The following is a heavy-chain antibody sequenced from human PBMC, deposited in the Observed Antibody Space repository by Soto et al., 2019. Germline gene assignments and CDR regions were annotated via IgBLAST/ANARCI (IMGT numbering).Heavy chain of an antibody. CDR1: GFTFSDYY. D-gene: IGHD5-12*01. V-gene: IGHV3-11*01. CDR2: ISSRDNTI. CDR3: XRTYGGYPPLYYGMDV. J-gene: IGHJ6*02. Sequence: QVHLVESGGDLVKPGGSLRLSCAASGFTFSDYYMNWIRQAPGKGLDWVSSISSRDNTIYYADSVQGRFTISRDNAKNSLYLQMNSLRAEDTAVYYXXRTYGGYPPLYYGMDVWGQGTTVTVSS.